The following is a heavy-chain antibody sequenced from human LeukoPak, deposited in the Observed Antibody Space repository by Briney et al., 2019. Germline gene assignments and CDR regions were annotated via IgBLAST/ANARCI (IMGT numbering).Heavy chain of an antibody. CDR1: GFTFSSYN. CDR2: ISSSSSYI. Sequence: PGGSLRLSCAASGFTFSSYNMNWVRQAPGKGLEWVSSISSSSSYIYYADSVTGRFTISRDNAENSLYLQMNSLRAEDTAVYYCAREYVDIVATIPYNDAFDIWGQGTMVTVSS. J-gene: IGHJ3*02. V-gene: IGHV3-21*01. CDR3: AREYVDIVATIPYNDAFDI. D-gene: IGHD5-12*01.